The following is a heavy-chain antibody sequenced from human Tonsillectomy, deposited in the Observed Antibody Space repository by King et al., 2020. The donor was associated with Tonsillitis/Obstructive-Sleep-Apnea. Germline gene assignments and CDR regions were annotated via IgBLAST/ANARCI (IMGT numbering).Heavy chain of an antibody. J-gene: IGHJ5*02. CDR2: IYYSRST. CDR1: GGSISSYY. V-gene: IGHV4-59*01. D-gene: IGHD3-16*01. CDR3: ASLGGRGRPWFDP. Sequence: QLQESGPGLVKPSETLSLTCTVSGGSISSYYWSWIRQPPGKGLEWIGYIYYSRSTNYNPSLKSRVTISVDTSKNQFSLKLSSVTAADTAVYYCASLGGRGRPWFDPWGQGTLVTVSS.